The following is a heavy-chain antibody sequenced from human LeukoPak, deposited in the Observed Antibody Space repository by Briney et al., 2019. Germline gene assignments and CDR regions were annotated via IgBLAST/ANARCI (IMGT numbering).Heavy chain of an antibody. CDR1: GYSFTSYW. J-gene: IGHJ3*02. D-gene: IGHD3-10*01. Sequence: HGESLKISCKGSGYSFTSYWISWVRQMPGKGLEWMGRIDPSDSYTNYSPSFQGHVTISADKSISTAYLQWSSLKASDTAMYHCARHDSNYGSDAFDIWGQGTMVTVSS. V-gene: IGHV5-10-1*01. CDR2: IDPSDSYT. CDR3: ARHDSNYGSDAFDI.